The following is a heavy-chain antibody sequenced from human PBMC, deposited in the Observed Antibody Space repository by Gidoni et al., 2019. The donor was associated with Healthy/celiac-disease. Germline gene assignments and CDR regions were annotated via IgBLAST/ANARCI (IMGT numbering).Heavy chain of an antibody. CDR2: IYYSGST. J-gene: IGHJ6*02. D-gene: IGHD4-4*01. Sequence: QVPLQESGPGLVKPSETLSLTCTVTGCSISSYYWSWIRQPPGKGLEWIGYIYYSGSTNYNPSLKSRVTISVDTSKSQFSLKLSSVTAADTAVYYCARGATEYYYYYGMDVWGQGTTVTVSS. CDR3: ARGATEYYYYYGMDV. CDR1: GCSISSYY. V-gene: IGHV4-59*01.